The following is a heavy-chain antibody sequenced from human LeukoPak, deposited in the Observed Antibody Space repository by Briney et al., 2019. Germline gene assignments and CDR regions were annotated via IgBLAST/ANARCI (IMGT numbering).Heavy chain of an antibody. CDR1: GFTFSTYA. D-gene: IGHD5-18*01. CDR3: ATRSTPGEYSYGYNY. J-gene: IGHJ4*02. CDR2: ISNSASST. Sequence: GGSLRLSCTASGFTFSTYAMSWVRQAPGKGLEWVSSISNSASSTYYADSVKGRFTISRDNSKNRLYLQMDSLRADDTAVYYCATRSTPGEYSYGYNYWGQGTLVTVSS. V-gene: IGHV3-23*01.